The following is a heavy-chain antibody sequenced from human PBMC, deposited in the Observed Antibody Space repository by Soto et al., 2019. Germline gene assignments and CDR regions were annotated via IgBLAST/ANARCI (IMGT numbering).Heavy chain of an antibody. CDR2: ISYDGSNK. CDR1: GFTFSSYG. V-gene: IGHV3-30*18. J-gene: IGHJ4*02. CDR3: AKCGRAATAPFDY. Sequence: QVQLVESGGGVVQPGRSLRLSCAASGFTFSSYGMHWVRQAPGKGLEWVAVISYDGSNKYYDDTVKGRITISRDNSKNTPYLQMNSLRAEETAVYYCAKCGRAATAPFDYWGQGTPVTVSS. D-gene: IGHD2-15*01.